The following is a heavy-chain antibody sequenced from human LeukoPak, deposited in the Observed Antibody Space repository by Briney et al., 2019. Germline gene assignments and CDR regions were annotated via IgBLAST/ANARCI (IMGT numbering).Heavy chain of an antibody. Sequence: GGSLRLSCAACGFTFRSYAMSWVRQAPGKGLEWVSAITGSGGSTYYAASVKGRFTISRDNSKNTLYLQMNSLRAEDTAVYYCAKDRWKTVVRGPDYWGQGTLVTVSS. CDR2: ITGSGGST. CDR3: AKDRWKTVVRGPDY. V-gene: IGHV3-23*01. CDR1: GFTFRSYA. D-gene: IGHD3-10*01. J-gene: IGHJ4*02.